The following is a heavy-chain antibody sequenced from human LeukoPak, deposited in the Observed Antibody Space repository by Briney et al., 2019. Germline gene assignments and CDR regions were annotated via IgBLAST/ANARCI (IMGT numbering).Heavy chain of an antibody. CDR3: ARSFLGYCSGGSCYPPGY. J-gene: IGHJ4*02. D-gene: IGHD2-15*01. CDR2: ISYDGSNK. V-gene: IGHV3-30-3*01. Sequence: GGSLRLSCAASGFTFSSYAMHWVRQAPGKGLEWVAVISYDGSNKYYADSVKGRFTISRDNSKNTLYLQMSSLRAEDTAVYYCARSFLGYCSGGSCYPPGYWGQGTLVTVSS. CDR1: GFTFSSYA.